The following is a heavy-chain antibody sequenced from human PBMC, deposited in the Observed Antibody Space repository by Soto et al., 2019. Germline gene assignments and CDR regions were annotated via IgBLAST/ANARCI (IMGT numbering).Heavy chain of an antibody. CDR1: GFTFSTYW. V-gene: IGHV3-74*01. J-gene: IGHJ5*02. CDR3: ARSDWFDP. CDR2: IKSDGSST. Sequence: GGSLRLSCTASGFTFSTYWMHWVRQAPGKGLVWVSRIKSDGSSTTYADSVKGRFTISRDNAKNTLYLQMNSLRVEDTAVYYCARSDWFDPWGQGTLVTVSS.